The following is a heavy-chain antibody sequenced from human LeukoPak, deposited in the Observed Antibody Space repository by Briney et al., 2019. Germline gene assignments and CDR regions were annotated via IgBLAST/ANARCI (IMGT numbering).Heavy chain of an antibody. J-gene: IGHJ4*02. D-gene: IGHD1-26*01. V-gene: IGHV3-33*06. Sequence: TGGSLRLXCAASGFTFSSYGMHWVRQAPGKGLEWVAVIWYDGSNKYYADSVKGRFTISRDNSKNTLYLQMNSLRAEDTAVYYCAKDRAGATFFDYWGQGTLVTVSS. CDR1: GFTFSSYG. CDR2: IWYDGSNK. CDR3: AKDRAGATFFDY.